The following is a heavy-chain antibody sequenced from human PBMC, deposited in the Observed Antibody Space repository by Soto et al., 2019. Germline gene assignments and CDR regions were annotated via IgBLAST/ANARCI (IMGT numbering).Heavy chain of an antibody. D-gene: IGHD4-17*01. CDR2: IYSGGTT. CDR1: GFSVSINY. Sequence: ELQLVESGGGLVQPGGSLRLSCAASGFSVSINYVNWVRQAPGKGLEWVSVIYSGGTTHYADSVKGRFTISRDTSKNTLYLQMNSLRVEDTAVSYCAGDLTDGDFVDAFDVWGQGTMVTVSS. CDR3: AGDLTDGDFVDAFDV. V-gene: IGHV3-66*01. J-gene: IGHJ3*01.